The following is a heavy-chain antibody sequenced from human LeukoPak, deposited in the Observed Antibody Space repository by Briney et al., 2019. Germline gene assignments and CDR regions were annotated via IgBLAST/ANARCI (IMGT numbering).Heavy chain of an antibody. V-gene: IGHV3-7*01. CDR3: ARWGYYYDSSGYYYFDY. J-gene: IGHJ4*02. Sequence: GGSLRLSCAASGFTFSSYWMSWVRQAPGKGLEWVANIKQDGSEKYYVDSVKGRFTISRDNAKNSLYLQMNSLRAEDTAVYYCARWGYYYDSSGYYYFDYWGQGTLVTVSS. CDR1: GFTFSSYW. D-gene: IGHD3-22*01. CDR2: IKQDGSEK.